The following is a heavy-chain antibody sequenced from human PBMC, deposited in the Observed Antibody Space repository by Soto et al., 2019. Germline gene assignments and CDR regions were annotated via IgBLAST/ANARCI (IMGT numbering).Heavy chain of an antibody. Sequence: ASVKVSCKASGYTFTSYAMHWVRQAPGQRLEWMGWINAGNGNTKYSQKFQGRVTITRDTSASTTYMELSSLRSEDTAVYYCARDQAALWPYYFDYWGQGTLVTVSS. J-gene: IGHJ4*02. CDR2: INAGNGNT. D-gene: IGHD2-15*01. CDR1: GYTFTSYA. CDR3: ARDQAALWPYYFDY. V-gene: IGHV1-3*01.